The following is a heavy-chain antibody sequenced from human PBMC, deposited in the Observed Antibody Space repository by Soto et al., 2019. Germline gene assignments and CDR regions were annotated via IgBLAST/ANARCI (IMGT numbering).Heavy chain of an antibody. J-gene: IGHJ4*02. Sequence: SETLSLTCAVSGGSISSGGYSWSWIRQPPGKGLEWIGYIYHSGSTYYNPSLKSRVTISVDRSKNQFSLKLSSVTAADTAVYYCARKKGITGTTGFDYWGQGTLVTVSS. CDR1: GGSISSGGYS. CDR2: IYHSGST. D-gene: IGHD1-20*01. CDR3: ARKKGITGTTGFDY. V-gene: IGHV4-30-2*01.